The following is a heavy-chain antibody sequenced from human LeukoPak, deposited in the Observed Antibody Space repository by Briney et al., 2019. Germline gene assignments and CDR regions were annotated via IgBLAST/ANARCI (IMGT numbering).Heavy chain of an antibody. Sequence: ASVKVSCKASGYTFTIYGISWVRQAPGQGLEWMGWISAYNGNTNYAQKLQGRVTMTTDTSTSTAYMELRSLRSDDTAVYYCARGILQLWFPPYFDYWGQGTLVTVSS. CDR2: ISAYNGNT. CDR1: GYTFTIYG. J-gene: IGHJ4*02. V-gene: IGHV1-18*01. CDR3: ARGILQLWFPPYFDY. D-gene: IGHD5-18*01.